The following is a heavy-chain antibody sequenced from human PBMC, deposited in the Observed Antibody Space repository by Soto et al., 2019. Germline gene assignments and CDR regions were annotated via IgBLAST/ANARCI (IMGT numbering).Heavy chain of an antibody. CDR3: ARDARNAAYDY. CDR2: IHGTRSII. J-gene: IGHJ4*02. D-gene: IGHD1-1*01. V-gene: IGHV3-48*01. CDR1: GFTFSTHA. Sequence: EVQLVESGGGLVQPGGSLRLSCAVSGFTFSTHAMNWVRQAPGKGLEWVAYIHGTRSIIYYADSVKGRFTISRDNAKNSLFLQMDSLRVEDTAVYYCARDARNAAYDYWGQGTLVTVSS.